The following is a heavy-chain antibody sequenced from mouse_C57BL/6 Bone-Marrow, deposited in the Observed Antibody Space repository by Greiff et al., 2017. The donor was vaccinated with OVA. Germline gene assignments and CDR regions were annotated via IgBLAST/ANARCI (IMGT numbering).Heavy chain of an antibody. D-gene: IGHD1-1*01. V-gene: IGHV1-9*01. CDR3: AERAVPWNYYALDY. CDR2: ILPGSGST. CDR1: GFTFTGYW. Sequence: VKLVESVAELMKPGASVKFSCKATGFTFTGYWIEWVKQRPGHGLEWIGGILPGSGSTKYNEKFQGKATFTADTSSNTAYMQLSSLTTEDSALYYCAERAVPWNYYALDYWGQGTSVTVSS. J-gene: IGHJ4*01.